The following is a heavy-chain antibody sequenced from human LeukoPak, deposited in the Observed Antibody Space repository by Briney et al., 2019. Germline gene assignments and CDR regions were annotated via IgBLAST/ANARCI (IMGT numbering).Heavy chain of an antibody. CDR2: INHSGST. J-gene: IGHJ4*02. D-gene: IGHD3-10*01. Sequence: NTSETLSLTCAVYGGSFSGYYWSWIRQPPGKGLEWIGEINHSGSTNYNPSLKSRVTISVDTSKNQFSLKLSSVTAADTAVFYCARLGRGYWGQGTLVTVSS. CDR3: ARLGRGY. CDR1: GGSFSGYY. V-gene: IGHV4-34*01.